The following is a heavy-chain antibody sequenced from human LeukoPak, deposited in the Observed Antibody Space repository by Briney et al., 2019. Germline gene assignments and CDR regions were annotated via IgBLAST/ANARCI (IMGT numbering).Heavy chain of an antibody. CDR3: ARARRGGDYDSYFDY. J-gene: IGHJ4*02. D-gene: IGHD4-17*01. V-gene: IGHV1-18*01. Sequence: ASVKVSCKASGYTFSNYGISWVRQAPGQGLEWMGWISAFNGDTNYAQNLQGRVTLTTDTSTSTAYMDLGSLRSDDTAVYYCARARRGGDYDSYFDYWGQGTLVTVSS. CDR2: ISAFNGDT. CDR1: GYTFSNYG.